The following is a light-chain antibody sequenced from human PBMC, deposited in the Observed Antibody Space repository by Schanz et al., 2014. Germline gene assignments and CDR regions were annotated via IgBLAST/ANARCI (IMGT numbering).Light chain of an antibody. CDR1: SSNIGTNT. J-gene: IGLJ2*01. CDR3: QSYDSTLRRV. CDR2: STN. Sequence: QSVLTQPPSASGTPGQRVTISCSGSSSNIGTNTVIWYQQLPGTAPKLLIHSTNQRPSGVPDRFSGSKSGTSASLAIIGLQSEDEADYYCQSYDSTLRRVFGGGTKLTVL. V-gene: IGLV1-44*01.